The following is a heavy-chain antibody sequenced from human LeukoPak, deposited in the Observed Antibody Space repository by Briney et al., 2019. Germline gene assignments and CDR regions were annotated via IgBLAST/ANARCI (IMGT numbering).Heavy chain of an antibody. D-gene: IGHD6-19*01. CDR1: GFTVSSNY. V-gene: IGHV3-53*01. CDR2: IYSGGGT. Sequence: GGSLRLSCAASGFTVSSNYMSWVRQAPGKGLEWVSVIYSGGGTYYADSVKGRFTISRDNSKNTLYLQMNSLRAEDTAVYYCARGLSSGWYAVDYWGQGTLVTVSS. CDR3: ARGLSSGWYAVDY. J-gene: IGHJ4*02.